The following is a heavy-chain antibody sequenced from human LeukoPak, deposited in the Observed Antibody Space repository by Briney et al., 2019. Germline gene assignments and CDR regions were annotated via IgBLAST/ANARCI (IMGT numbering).Heavy chain of an antibody. V-gene: IGHV3-48*02. CDR3: ARDTYFGSGNYQNLGGRFDC. Sequence: PGGSLRLSCAASGFIFNTYSMNWVRQAPGKGLEWVSYISSTGSVIFYADSVKGRFTISRDNVKKSLYLQMSSLRDEDTAVYYCARDTYFGSGNYQNLGGRFDCWGQGSLVTVSS. CDR1: GFIFNTYS. CDR2: ISSTGSVI. J-gene: IGHJ4*02. D-gene: IGHD3-10*01.